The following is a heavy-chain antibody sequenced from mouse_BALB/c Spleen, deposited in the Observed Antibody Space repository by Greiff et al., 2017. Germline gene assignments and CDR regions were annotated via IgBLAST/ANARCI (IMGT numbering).Heavy chain of an antibody. CDR2: IYPGSGST. Sequence: LVESGPELVKPGASVKMSCKASGHTFTDYVISWVKQRTGQGLEWIGEIYPGSGSTYYNEKFKGKATLTADKSSNTAYMQLSSLTSEDSAVYFCARRGLSFAYWGQGTLVTVSA. J-gene: IGHJ3*01. CDR3: ARRGLSFAY. D-gene: IGHD3-1*01. CDR1: GHTFTDYV. V-gene: IGHV1-77*01.